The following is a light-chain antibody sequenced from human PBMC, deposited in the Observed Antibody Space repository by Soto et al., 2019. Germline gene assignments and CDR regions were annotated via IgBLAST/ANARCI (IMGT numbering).Light chain of an antibody. J-gene: IGKJ1*01. CDR3: QQSYSTPLT. Sequence: EIVLTQSPATLSLSPGERATLSCRASQSVSSYLAWYQQKPGQAPRLLIYDASNRATGIPARFSGSGSGTDFTLTISSLQPEDFATYYCQQSYSTPLTFGQGTRVEIK. V-gene: IGKV3-11*01. CDR2: DAS. CDR1: QSVSSY.